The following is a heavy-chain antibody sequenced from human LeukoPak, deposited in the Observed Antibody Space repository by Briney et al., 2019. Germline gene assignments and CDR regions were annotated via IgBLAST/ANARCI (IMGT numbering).Heavy chain of an antibody. CDR3: ARDRRYDYVWGSYRPGWDY. V-gene: IGHV1-18*04. D-gene: IGHD3-16*02. CDR2: ISAYNGNT. CDR1: GYTFTSYG. J-gene: IGHJ4*02. Sequence: ASVKVSCKASGYTFTSYGISWVRQAPGQGLEWMGLISAYNGNTNYAQKLQGRVTMTTDTSTSTAYMELRSLRSDDTAVYYCARDRRYDYVWGSYRPGWDYWGQGTLVTVSS.